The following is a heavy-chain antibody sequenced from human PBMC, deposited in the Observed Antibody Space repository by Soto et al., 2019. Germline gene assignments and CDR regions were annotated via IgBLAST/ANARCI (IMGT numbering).Heavy chain of an antibody. CDR3: ARGSSSGYYYYYYGMDV. CDR1: GYTFTSYG. J-gene: IGHJ6*02. D-gene: IGHD3-22*01. Sequence: ASVKVSCKASGYTFTSYGISWVRQAPGQGLEWMGWISAYNGNTNYAQKLQGRVTMTTDTSTSTAYMELRSLRSDDTAVYYCARGSSSGYYYYYYGMDVWGQGTLVTVSS. V-gene: IGHV1-18*04. CDR2: ISAYNGNT.